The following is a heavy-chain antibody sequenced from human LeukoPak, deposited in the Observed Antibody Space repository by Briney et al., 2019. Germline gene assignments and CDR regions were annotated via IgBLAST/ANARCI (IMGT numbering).Heavy chain of an antibody. CDR2: INPSGGST. V-gene: IGHV1-46*01. CDR1: GYTFTSYY. Sequence: ASVKVSCKASGYTFTSYYMHWVRQAPGQGLEWMGIINPSGGSTSYAQKFQGRVTMTRDTSTSTVYMELSSLRSEDTAVYYCASDNCGGDRYSMPYFDYWGQGTLVTVSS. D-gene: IGHD2-21*02. J-gene: IGHJ4*02. CDR3: ASDNCGGDRYSMPYFDY.